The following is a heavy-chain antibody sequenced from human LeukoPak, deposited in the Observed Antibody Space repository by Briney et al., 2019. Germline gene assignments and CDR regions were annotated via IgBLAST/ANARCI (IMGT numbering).Heavy chain of an antibody. D-gene: IGHD6-13*01. CDR2: IHSSGST. J-gene: IGHJ4*02. Sequence: SETLSLTCAVYGGSFSGYYWSWIRQPPGKGLEWIAFIHSSGSTNYNPSLNSRATISADMSRNQFSLNLRSVTGADTAVYYCVRDKSRGYYYFDYWGQGILVTVSS. CDR3: VRDKSRGYYYFDY. V-gene: IGHV4-34*11. CDR1: GGSFSGYY.